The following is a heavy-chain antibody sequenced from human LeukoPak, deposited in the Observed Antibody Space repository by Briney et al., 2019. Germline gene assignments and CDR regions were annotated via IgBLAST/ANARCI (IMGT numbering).Heavy chain of an antibody. J-gene: IGHJ3*02. CDR1: GGFIDITNY. CDR3: ASSPIWFGNSDAFDI. Sequence: SETLSLTCGVSGGFIDITNYWSWVRQAPGKGLEWIGEIYHSGSTNYNPTLKSRVTISVDKSKNQFSLKLSSVTAADTAVYYCASSPIWFGNSDAFDIWGQGTMVTVSS. CDR2: IYHSGST. D-gene: IGHD3-10*01. V-gene: IGHV4-4*02.